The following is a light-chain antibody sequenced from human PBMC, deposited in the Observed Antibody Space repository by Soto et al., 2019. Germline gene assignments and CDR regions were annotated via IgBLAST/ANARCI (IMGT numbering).Light chain of an antibody. J-gene: IGKJ3*01. V-gene: IGKV1-9*01. CDR2: ATS. CDR1: QGISSY. Sequence: DIQLTQSPSFLSASVGDRVTITCRASQGISSYLAWYQQKPGKAPKFLIYATSTLQSGVLSRFRGSGSGTEVTLTISSLLSEDFAIYSCQQVNSYPLTFGPGTKVDIK. CDR3: QQVNSYPLT.